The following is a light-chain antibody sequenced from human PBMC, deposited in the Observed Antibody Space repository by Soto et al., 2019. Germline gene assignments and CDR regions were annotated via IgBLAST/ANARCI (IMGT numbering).Light chain of an antibody. CDR2: GAS. Sequence: EIVLTQSPGTLSLSPGERATLSCRASQSVSSSYLAWYQQKPGQTPRLLISGASSMSTGIPDRFSGSGSGTDFTLTISRLEPEDVAVYYCQQYGSSPRTFGQGTKVEIK. CDR1: QSVSSSY. J-gene: IGKJ1*01. CDR3: QQYGSSPRT. V-gene: IGKV3-20*01.